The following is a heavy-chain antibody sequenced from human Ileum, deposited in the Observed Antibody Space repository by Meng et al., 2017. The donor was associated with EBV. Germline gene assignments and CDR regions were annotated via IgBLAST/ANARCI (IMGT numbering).Heavy chain of an antibody. J-gene: IGHJ4*02. V-gene: IGHV4-61*01. CDR3: ARGWDTAMDSG. CDR1: GGSVSISSYY. CDR2: IYYSGTT. D-gene: IGHD5-18*01. Sequence: QLQLRESGPGLVKPSETLSLTCTVSGGSVSISSYYWSWIRQPPGKGLEWIGYIYYSGTTNYNPSLESRVTISVDTSKNQFSLKLRSVAASDTAVYYCARGWDTAMDSGWCQGTLVTVSS.